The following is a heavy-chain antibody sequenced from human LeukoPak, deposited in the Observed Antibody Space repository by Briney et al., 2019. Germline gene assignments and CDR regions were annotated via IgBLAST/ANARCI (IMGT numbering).Heavy chain of an antibody. CDR3: ARRSSSPGYYFDY. V-gene: IGHV4-59*08. CDR2: IYYSGST. Sequence: PSETLSLTCTVSGGSISSYYWSWIRQPPRKGLEWIGYIYYSGSTNYNPSLKSLVTISVDTSKNQFSLKLSSVTAADTAVYYWARRSSSPGYYFDYWGQGTLVTVSS. D-gene: IGHD6-6*01. J-gene: IGHJ4*02. CDR1: GGSISSYY.